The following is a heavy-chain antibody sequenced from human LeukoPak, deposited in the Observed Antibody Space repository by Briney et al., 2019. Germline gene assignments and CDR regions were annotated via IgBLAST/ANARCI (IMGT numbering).Heavy chain of an antibody. D-gene: IGHD2-2*02. Sequence: PGGSLRLSCAASGFTVSSNYMSWVRQAPGKGLEWVSVIYCGGSTYYADSVKGRFTISRDNSKNTLYLQMNSLRAEDTAVYYCARDSRTLGYCSSTSCYKGDYYYYGMDVWGQGTTVTVSS. CDR1: GFTVSSNY. V-gene: IGHV3-53*01. J-gene: IGHJ6*02. CDR2: IYCGGST. CDR3: ARDSRTLGYCSSTSCYKGDYYYYGMDV.